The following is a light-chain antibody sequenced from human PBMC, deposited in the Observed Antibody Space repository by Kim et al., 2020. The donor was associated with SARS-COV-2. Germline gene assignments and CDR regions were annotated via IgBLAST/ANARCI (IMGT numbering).Light chain of an antibody. Sequence: IQMTQSPSTLSASVGDRVTITCRASQSISGWLAWYQQKPGKAPKLLIYDASTMESGVPSRFSGSGSGTEFTLTISSLQPDDFAAYYCQQYNTYSRDFGEGTKVEI. V-gene: IGKV1-5*01. J-gene: IGKJ1*01. CDR1: QSISGW. CDR2: DAS. CDR3: QQYNTYSRD.